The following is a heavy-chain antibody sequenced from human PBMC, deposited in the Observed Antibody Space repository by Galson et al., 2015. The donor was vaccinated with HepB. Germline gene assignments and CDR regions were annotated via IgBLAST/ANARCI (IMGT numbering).Heavy chain of an antibody. V-gene: IGHV1-69*13. CDR2: IIPNFGTA. J-gene: IGHJ4*02. CDR1: GDTFSSYA. Sequence: SVKVSCKASGDTFSSYAISWVRQAPGQGLEWMGGIIPNFGTANSAQKFQGRVTITADESTSTAYMELSSLRSEDTAVYYCARDHLGYCSSTRCYGGGGSSSWAIDYWVQGTLVTVAS. CDR3: ARDHLGYCSSTRCYGGGGSSSWAIDY. D-gene: IGHD2-2*01.